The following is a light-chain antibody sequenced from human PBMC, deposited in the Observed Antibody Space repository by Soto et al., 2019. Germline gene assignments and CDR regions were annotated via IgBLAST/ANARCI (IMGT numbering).Light chain of an antibody. CDR1: RSNIGSNY. CDR2: RNN. Sequence: QSVLTQPTSASGTPGQRVTISCSGSRSNIGSNYVYWYQQLPGTAPKLLIYRNNQRPSGVPDRFSGSKSGTSASLAISGLRSEDEADYYCAAWDDSLSGGVFGGGTKLTVL. J-gene: IGLJ2*01. V-gene: IGLV1-47*01. CDR3: AAWDDSLSGGV.